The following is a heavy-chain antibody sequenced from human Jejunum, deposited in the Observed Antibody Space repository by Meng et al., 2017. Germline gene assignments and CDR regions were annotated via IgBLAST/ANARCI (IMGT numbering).Heavy chain of an antibody. CDR2: IDPSEST. CDR1: RASIRSTNW. V-gene: IGHV4-4*02. CDR3: ARAYCTDVSCHDFFDS. Sequence: RYEPSPGPAVPTVTLSLPCSCSRASIRSTNWWSWVPQPPGEGREWIGEIDPSESTHYNPSLKCRVPISADRSKNQFSLRLTSVTAADTAIYYCARAYCTDVSCHDFFDSWGQGTLVTVSS. J-gene: IGHJ4*02. D-gene: IGHD2-8*01.